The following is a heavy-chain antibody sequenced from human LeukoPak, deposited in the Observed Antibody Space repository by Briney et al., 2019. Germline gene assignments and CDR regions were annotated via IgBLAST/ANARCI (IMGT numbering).Heavy chain of an antibody. J-gene: IGHJ5*02. D-gene: IGHD3-10*01. CDR1: GFTFSSYA. CDR3: ASGSGTYGFHL. CDR2: IHGGGGST. V-gene: IGHV3-23*01. Sequence: PGGSLRLSCAASGFTFSSYAMSWVRQAPGKGLDWVSAIHGGGGSTYYADSVKGRFTISRDNSKNTLYLQMNSLRAEDTAVYYCASGSGTYGFHLWGQGTLVTVSS.